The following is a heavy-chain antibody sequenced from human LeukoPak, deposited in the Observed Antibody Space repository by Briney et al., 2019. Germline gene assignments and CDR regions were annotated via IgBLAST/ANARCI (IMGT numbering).Heavy chain of an antibody. Sequence: SETLSLTCTVSGGSISSYYWSWIRQPPGKGLEWIGYISYSGSTNYNPSLKTRVTISVDTSKNQFSMKLSSVTAADTAVYYCARYIWGSYPTFEDYWGQGTLVTVSS. V-gene: IGHV4-59*01. CDR3: ARYIWGSYPTFEDY. D-gene: IGHD3-16*02. CDR2: ISYSGST. J-gene: IGHJ4*02. CDR1: GGSISSYY.